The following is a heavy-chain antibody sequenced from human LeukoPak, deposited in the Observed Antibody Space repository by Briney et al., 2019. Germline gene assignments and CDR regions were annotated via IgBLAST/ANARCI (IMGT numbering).Heavy chain of an antibody. D-gene: IGHD2-2*01. CDR3: AKDQSRGPYYYYGMDV. V-gene: IGHV3-23*01. Sequence: RSGGSLRLSCAASGFTFSSYAMHWVRRAPGKGLEWVSAISGSGGSTYYADSVKGRFTISRDNSKNTLYLQMNSLRAEDTAVYYCAKDQSRGPYYYYGMDVWGQGTTVTVSS. J-gene: IGHJ6*02. CDR2: ISGSGGST. CDR1: GFTFSSYA.